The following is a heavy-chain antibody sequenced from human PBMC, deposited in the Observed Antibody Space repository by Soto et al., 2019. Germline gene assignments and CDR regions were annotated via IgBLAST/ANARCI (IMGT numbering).Heavy chain of an antibody. Sequence: PSETLSLTCTVSGGSISSSSYYWGWIRQPPGKGLEWIGSIFYSGSTYYNPSLKSRVTISVDTSKNQFSLKLSSVTAADTAVYYCARSIAAAGTNNWFDPWGQGTLVTVSS. J-gene: IGHJ5*02. CDR3: ARSIAAAGTNNWFDP. V-gene: IGHV4-39*07. CDR1: GGSISSSSYY. CDR2: IFYSGST. D-gene: IGHD6-13*01.